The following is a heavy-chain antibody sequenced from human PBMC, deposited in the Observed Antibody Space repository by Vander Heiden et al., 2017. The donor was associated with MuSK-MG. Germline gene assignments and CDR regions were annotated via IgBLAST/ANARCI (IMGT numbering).Heavy chain of an antibody. V-gene: IGHV4-31*03. J-gene: IGHJ4*02. CDR2: SYDSGST. D-gene: IGHD3-9*01. CDR3: ARRPRVYDILTGYYPGTYDY. Sequence: QLQLQESRPGLVQPSQTLSLTCTVSGGPISSRGYYWGWTRQHPGKGQEWIGYSYDSGSTYYNPSLKSRVTMSVDTSKNQCSVRLSSVTAADTAVYYCARRPRVYDILTGYYPGTYDYWGQGTLVTVSS. CDR1: GGPISSRGYY.